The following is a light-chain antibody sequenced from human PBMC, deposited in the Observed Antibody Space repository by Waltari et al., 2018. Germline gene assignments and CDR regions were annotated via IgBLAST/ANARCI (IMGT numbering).Light chain of an antibody. V-gene: IGKV3-15*01. CDR3: QQYNRWPPIT. CDR1: QSIATN. Sequence: EVVMTQFPDTLSVSPGGRATLSCRASQSIATNLAWYQQRRGQAPRLLIFDASTRATSISGRFSGSGSGTEFTLTISSLQSDDSAVYYCQQYNRWPPITFGQGTRLEIK. J-gene: IGKJ5*01. CDR2: DAS.